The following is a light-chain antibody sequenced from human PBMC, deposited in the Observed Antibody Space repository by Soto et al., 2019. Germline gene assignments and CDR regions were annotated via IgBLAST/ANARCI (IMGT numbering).Light chain of an antibody. J-gene: IGLJ1*01. CDR1: SSNIGSTYD. Sequence: QAVVTQPPSVSGAPGQRVTISCTGSSSNIGSTYDVQWYQQLPGTAPKLLIHGNTNRPSAVPDRFSGSKSGTSASLAITGLQADDEADYSCQSYDDSLSVHYVFGTGTKLTVL. V-gene: IGLV1-40*01. CDR3: QSYDDSLSVHYV. CDR2: GNT.